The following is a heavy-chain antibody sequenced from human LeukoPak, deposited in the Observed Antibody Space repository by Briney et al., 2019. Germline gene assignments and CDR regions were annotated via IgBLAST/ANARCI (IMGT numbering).Heavy chain of an antibody. V-gene: IGHV1-46*01. D-gene: IGHD1-26*01. CDR1: GYTFTSYY. Sequence: ASVKVSCKASGYTFTSYYMHWVRQAPGQGLEWMGIINPSGGSTSYAQKFQGRVTMTRDMSTSTVYMELSSLRSEDTAVYYCARDPAPYSGSSQTRYYYYYMDVWGKGTTVTVSS. CDR3: ARDPAPYSGSSQTRYYYYYMDV. CDR2: INPSGGST. J-gene: IGHJ6*03.